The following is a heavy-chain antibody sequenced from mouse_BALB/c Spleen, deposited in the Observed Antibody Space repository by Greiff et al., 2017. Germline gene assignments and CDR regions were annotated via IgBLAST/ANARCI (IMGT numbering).Heavy chain of an antibody. Sequence: EVMLVESGGGLVKPGGSLKLSCAASGFTFSSYAMSWVRQSPEKRLEWVAEISSGGSYTYYPDTVTGRFTISRDNAKNTLYLEMSSLRSEDTAMYYCATYYGNFAYWGQGTLVTVSA. CDR1: GFTFSSYA. J-gene: IGHJ3*01. V-gene: IGHV5-9-4*01. CDR2: ISSGGSYT. D-gene: IGHD2-10*01. CDR3: ATYYGNFAY.